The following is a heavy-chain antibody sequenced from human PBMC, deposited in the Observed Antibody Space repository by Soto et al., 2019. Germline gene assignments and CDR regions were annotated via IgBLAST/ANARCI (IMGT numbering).Heavy chain of an antibody. CDR2: IDNSGGIT. CDR1: GFTFSTYA. CDR3: ARVLVFHFDLAGTMAYYYYGMDV. D-gene: IGHD3-9*01. Sequence: GGSLRLSCAASGFTFSTYAMSWVRQAPGKGLEWVSTIDNSGGITYYADSVKGRFTISRDNSKNTLYLQMNSLRAEDTVVYYCARVLVFHFDLAGTMAYYYYGMDVWGQGTTVTVSS. J-gene: IGHJ6*02. V-gene: IGHV3-23*05.